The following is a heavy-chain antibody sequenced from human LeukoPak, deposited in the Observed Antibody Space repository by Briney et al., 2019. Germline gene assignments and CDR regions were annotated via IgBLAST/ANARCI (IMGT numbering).Heavy chain of an antibody. V-gene: IGHV3-30*18. CDR3: AKSTIAVAGYFDY. Sequence: GGSLRLSCAASGFTFSSYGMHWVRQAPGKGLEWVAVISYDGSNKNYADSVKGRFTISRDNSKNTLYLQMNSLRAEDTALYYCAKSTIAVAGYFDYWGQGTLVTVSS. CDR1: GFTFSSYG. CDR2: ISYDGSNK. D-gene: IGHD6-19*01. J-gene: IGHJ4*02.